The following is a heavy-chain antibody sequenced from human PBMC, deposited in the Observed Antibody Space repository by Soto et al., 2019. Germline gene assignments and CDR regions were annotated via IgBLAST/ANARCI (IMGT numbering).Heavy chain of an antibody. CDR3: ARHGPVVTALDAFDI. CDR2: IYYSGST. V-gene: IGHV4-59*08. CDR1: GGSISSHY. J-gene: IGHJ3*02. D-gene: IGHD2-21*02. Sequence: TCTVSGGSISSHYWSWIRQPPGKGLERIGYIYYSGSTNYNPSLKSRVTISVDTSKNQFSLKLSSVTAADTAVYYCARHGPVVTALDAFDIWGQGTMVTVSS.